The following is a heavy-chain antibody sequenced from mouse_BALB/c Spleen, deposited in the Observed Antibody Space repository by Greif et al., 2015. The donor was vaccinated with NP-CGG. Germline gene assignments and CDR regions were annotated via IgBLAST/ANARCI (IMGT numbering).Heavy chain of an antibody. CDR1: GFNIKDYY. CDR3: NACYGYGAYAMDY. Sequence: EVQLQESGAELVRSGASVKLSCTASGFNIKDYYMHWVKQGPEQGLEWIGWIDPENGDTEYAPKFQGKATMTADTSSNTAYLQLSSLTSEDTAVYYCNACYGYGAYAMDYWGQGTSVTVAS. CDR2: IDPENGDT. V-gene: IGHV14-4*02. J-gene: IGHJ4*01. D-gene: IGHD1-2*01.